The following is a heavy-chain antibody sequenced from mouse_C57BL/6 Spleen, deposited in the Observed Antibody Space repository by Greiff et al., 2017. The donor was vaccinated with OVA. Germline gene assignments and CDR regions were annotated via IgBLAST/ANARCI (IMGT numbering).Heavy chain of an antibody. V-gene: IGHV14-4*01. CDR1: GFNIKDDY. D-gene: IGHD1-1*02. J-gene: IGHJ4*01. CDR3: TTYGRDYAMDY. CDR2: IDPENGDT. Sequence: VQLQQPGAELVRPGASVKLSCTASGFNIKDDYMHWVKQRPEQGLEWIGWIDPENGDTEYSSKFQGKATITADTSSNTAYLQLSSLTSEDTAVYYCTTYGRDYAMDYWGQGTSVTVSS.